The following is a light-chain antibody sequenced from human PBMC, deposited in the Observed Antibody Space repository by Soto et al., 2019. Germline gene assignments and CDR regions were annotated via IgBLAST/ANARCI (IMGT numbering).Light chain of an antibody. CDR2: EVS. J-gene: IGLJ2*01. CDR1: SSDVGGCNY. V-gene: IGLV2-8*01. Sequence: QSVLTQPPSASGSPGQSVTISCTGTSSDVGGCNYVSWYQQHPGKAPKLMIYEVSKRPSGVPDRFSGSKSGNTASLTVSGLQAEDEADYYCSSYAGSNNFVFGGGTKLTVL. CDR3: SSYAGSNNFV.